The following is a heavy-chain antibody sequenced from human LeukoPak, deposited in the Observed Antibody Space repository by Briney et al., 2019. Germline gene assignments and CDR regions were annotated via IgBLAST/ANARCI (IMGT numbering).Heavy chain of an antibody. CDR3: ARFWTGYSDY. D-gene: IGHD3/OR15-3a*01. J-gene: IGHJ4*02. CDR1: GYSFTHYW. V-gene: IGHV5-51*03. Sequence: GESLKISCKGSGYSFTHYWIGWVRQMSGKGLEWMGLIYPADSDTRYSPSFQGQVTISADKSISTAYLQWSSLKASDTAMYYCARFWTGYSDYRGQGTLVTVSS. CDR2: IYPADSDT.